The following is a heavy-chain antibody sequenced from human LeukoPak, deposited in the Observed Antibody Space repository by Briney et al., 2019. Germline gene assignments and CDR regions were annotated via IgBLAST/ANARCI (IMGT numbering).Heavy chain of an antibody. V-gene: IGHV3-23*01. CDR1: GFTFSSYT. J-gene: IGHJ5*02. CDR3: AKGVVPTAMWGGFDP. Sequence: GGSLRLSCAASGFTFSSYTMNWVRQSPGKGLEWVSVISGGGDSTYYADSVKGRFTISRDNSKDTLYLQMNSLRAEDTALYYCAKGVVPTAMWGGFDPWGQGTLVTVSS. CDR2: ISGGGDST. D-gene: IGHD2-2*01.